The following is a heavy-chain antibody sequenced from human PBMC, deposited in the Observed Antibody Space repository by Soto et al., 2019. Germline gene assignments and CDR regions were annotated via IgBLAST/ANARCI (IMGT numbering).Heavy chain of an antibody. CDR1: GFSFSAYG. V-gene: IGHV3-33*01. CDR2: IWYDGSNK. CDR3: ARDLGHFSRGASYFDY. Sequence: GGSLRLSCAASGFSFSAYGFHWVRQAPGKGLEWVSVIWYDGSNKYYADAVKGRFTISRDDSRNTVYLQMNSLRDEDTAIYYCARDLGHFSRGASYFDYWGQGT. J-gene: IGHJ4*02. D-gene: IGHD3-16*01.